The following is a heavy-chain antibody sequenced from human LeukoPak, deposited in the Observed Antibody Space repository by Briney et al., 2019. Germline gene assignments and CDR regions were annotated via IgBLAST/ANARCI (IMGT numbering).Heavy chain of an antibody. Sequence: AGCLRLSCEASGFTFTNFAFSWVRQAPGEGLEWVSTMSNKGNKNTYTDSVKGRFSVSRDKSKNTVDLHIDSLRADDTAVYFCAKGHIGMDGPVNYFDSWGQGTLVTVSS. CDR3: AKGHIGMDGPVNYFDS. V-gene: IGHV3-23*05. CDR2: MSNKGNKN. CDR1: GFTFTNFA. J-gene: IGHJ4*02. D-gene: IGHD1-14*01.